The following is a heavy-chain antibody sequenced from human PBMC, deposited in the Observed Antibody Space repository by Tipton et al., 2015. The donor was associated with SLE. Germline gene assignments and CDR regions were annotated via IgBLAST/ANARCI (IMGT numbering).Heavy chain of an antibody. CDR2: IYHSGIT. V-gene: IGHV4-61*01. D-gene: IGHD6-19*01. CDR1: GYSVSSGFY. J-gene: IGHJ6*03. Sequence: TLSLTCTVSGYSVSSGFYWTWIRQPPGKRLEWIAYIYHSGITNYNPSLQSRVTISVDRSKNQFSLKLTSVTAADTAVYYCARETEDTGWIHSRDYIYYYYYVDVWGQGTTVTVSS. CDR3: ARETEDTGWIHSRDYIYYYYYVDV.